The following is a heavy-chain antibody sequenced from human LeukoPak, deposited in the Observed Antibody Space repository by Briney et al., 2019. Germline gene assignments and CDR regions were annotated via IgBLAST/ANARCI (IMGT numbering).Heavy chain of an antibody. Sequence: ASVKVSCKASGYTFTSYGISWVRQAPGQGLEWMGWISAYNGNTNYAQKLQGRATMTTDTSTSTAYMELRSLRSDDTAVYYCARDRPPFDFWSGYYRFDYWGQGTLVTVSS. D-gene: IGHD3-3*01. CDR1: GYTFTSYG. CDR2: ISAYNGNT. CDR3: ARDRPPFDFWSGYYRFDY. J-gene: IGHJ4*02. V-gene: IGHV1-18*01.